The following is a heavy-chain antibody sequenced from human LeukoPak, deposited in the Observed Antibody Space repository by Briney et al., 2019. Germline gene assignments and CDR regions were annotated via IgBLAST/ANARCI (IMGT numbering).Heavy chain of an antibody. Sequence: NPSETLSLTCTVSGGSISSSSYYWGWIRQPPGKGLEWIGSIYYSGSTYYNPSLKSRVTISVDTSKNQFSLKLSSVTAADTAVYYCARRMKPGYQMTTVFLDAFDIWGQGTMVTVSS. D-gene: IGHD4-17*01. J-gene: IGHJ3*02. CDR3: ARRMKPGYQMTTVFLDAFDI. V-gene: IGHV4-39*01. CDR2: IYYSGST. CDR1: GGSISSSSYY.